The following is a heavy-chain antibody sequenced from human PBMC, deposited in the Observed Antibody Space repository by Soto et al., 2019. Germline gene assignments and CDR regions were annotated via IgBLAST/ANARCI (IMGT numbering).Heavy chain of an antibody. Sequence: GGSLRLSCAASGFTFSSYAMSWVRQAPGKGLEWVSAISGSGGSTYYADSVKGRFTISRDNSKNTLYLQMNSLRAEDTAVYYCAKDSQYYDFWSGYHFDPWGQGTLVTVSS. D-gene: IGHD3-3*01. V-gene: IGHV3-23*01. CDR1: GFTFSSYA. CDR2: ISGSGGST. CDR3: AKDSQYYDFWSGYHFDP. J-gene: IGHJ5*02.